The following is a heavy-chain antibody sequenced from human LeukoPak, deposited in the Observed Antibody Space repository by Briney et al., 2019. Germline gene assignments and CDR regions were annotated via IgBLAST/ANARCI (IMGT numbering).Heavy chain of an antibody. Sequence: SETLSLTCAVYGGSFSGYYWGWIRQPPGKGLEWIGSIYYSGSTYYNPSLKGRVTISVDTSKNQFSLKLSSVTAADTAVYYCAGSSGWYDSLDYWGQGTLVTVSS. J-gene: IGHJ4*02. D-gene: IGHD6-13*01. V-gene: IGHV4-39*01. CDR2: IYYSGST. CDR1: GGSFSGYY. CDR3: AGSSGWYDSLDY.